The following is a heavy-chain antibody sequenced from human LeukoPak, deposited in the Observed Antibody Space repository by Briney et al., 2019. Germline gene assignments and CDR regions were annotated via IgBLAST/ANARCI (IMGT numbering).Heavy chain of an antibody. CDR2: IRAYNGST. CDR1: GYTVSSYG. CDR3: ARAALQLCRRGYFDY. Sequence: APVKASCTPSGYTVSSYGLSWWRQAAGQGLEGMGWIRAYNGSTNYAHKLPGTVTMTTYTSTSTASMEQSSLRSDAPAVYSCARAALQLCRRGYFDYWGQGTLVTPSS. D-gene: IGHD5-18*01. J-gene: IGHJ4*02. V-gene: IGHV1-18*01.